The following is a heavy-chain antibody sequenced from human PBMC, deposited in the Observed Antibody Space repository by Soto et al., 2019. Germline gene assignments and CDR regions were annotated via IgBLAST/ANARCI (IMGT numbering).Heavy chain of an antibody. V-gene: IGHV1-8*01. CDR2: MNPNSGNT. J-gene: IGHJ6*03. D-gene: IGHD3-10*01. CDR3: ARGGYYGSGRENYMDV. CDR1: GYTFTSYD. Sequence: GESLKISCKASGYTFTSYDINWVRQATGQGLEWMGWMNPNSGNTGYAQKFQGRVTMTRNTSISTAYMELSSLRSEDTAVYYCARGGYYGSGRENYMDVWGKGTTVTVSS.